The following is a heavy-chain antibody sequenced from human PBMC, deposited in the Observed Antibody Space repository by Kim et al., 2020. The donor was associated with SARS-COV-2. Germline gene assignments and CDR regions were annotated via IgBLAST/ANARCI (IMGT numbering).Heavy chain of an antibody. J-gene: IGHJ4*02. D-gene: IGHD5-18*01. CDR3: ARAQSMGTWNVDY. Sequence: GESLKISCKGSGYSFTSYWIGWVRHMPGKGLEWMGIIYPGDSDTRYSPSFQGQVTISADKSISTAYLQWSSLKASHTAMYYCARAQSMGTWNVDYWGQGTLVTVSS. CDR1: GYSFTSYW. V-gene: IGHV5-51*01. CDR2: IYPGDSDT.